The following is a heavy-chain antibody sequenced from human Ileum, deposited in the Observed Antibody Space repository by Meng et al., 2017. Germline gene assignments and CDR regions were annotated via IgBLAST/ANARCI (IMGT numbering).Heavy chain of an antibody. CDR1: GFPVNNYY. V-gene: IGHV3-66*02. J-gene: IGHJ5*02. CDR2: LYTGGTT. CDR3: ASMEGDTYTYWFDP. D-gene: IGHD2-2*02. Sequence: GESLKISCAASGFPVNNYYMSWLRQAPGKGLEWVSILYTGGTTYYTESVEGRFSISRDNSENSLYLQMNSLKANDTALYYCASMEGDTYTYWFDPWGQGTLVTVSS.